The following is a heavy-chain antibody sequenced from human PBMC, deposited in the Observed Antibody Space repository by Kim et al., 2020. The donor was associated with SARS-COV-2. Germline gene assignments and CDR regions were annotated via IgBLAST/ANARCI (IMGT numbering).Heavy chain of an antibody. CDR2: IWYDGSNK. CDR3: ARDGVGSSWTEYYMDV. V-gene: IGHV3-33*01. CDR1: GFTFSSYG. Sequence: GGSLRLSCAASGFTFSSYGMHWVRQAPGKGLEWVAVIWYDGSNKYYADSVKGRFTISRDNSKNTLYLQMNSLRAEDTAVYYCARDGVGSSWTEYYMDVWGKGTTVTVSS. J-gene: IGHJ6*03. D-gene: IGHD6-13*01.